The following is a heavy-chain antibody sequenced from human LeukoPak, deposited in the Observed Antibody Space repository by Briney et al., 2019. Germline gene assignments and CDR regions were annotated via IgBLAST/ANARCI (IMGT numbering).Heavy chain of an antibody. CDR3: AGEADKGNWFGP. J-gene: IGHJ5*02. CDR1: DGSISSYY. CDR2: IFYSGNT. V-gene: IGHV4-59*01. D-gene: IGHD6-13*01. Sequence: SETLSLTCTVSDGSISSYYWSWIRQPPGKGLEWIGYIFYSGNTKYNPSLESRITMSIDTSKNLFSLKLSSVTAADTAVYYCAGEADKGNWFGPWGQGTLVTVSS.